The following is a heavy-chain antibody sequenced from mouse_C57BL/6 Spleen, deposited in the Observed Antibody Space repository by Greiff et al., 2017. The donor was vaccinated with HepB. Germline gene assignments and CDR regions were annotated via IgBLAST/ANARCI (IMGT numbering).Heavy chain of an antibody. CDR1: GYTFTDYN. CDR2: INPNNGGT. J-gene: IGHJ4*01. Sequence: EVQLQQSGPELVKPGASVKMSCKASGYTFTDYNMHWVKQSHGKSLEWIGYINPNNGGTSYNQKFKGKATLTVNKSSSTVYMELRSLTSEDSAVYYCARKDAYYSNPWYAMDYWGQGTSVTVSS. V-gene: IGHV1-22*01. CDR3: ARKDAYYSNPWYAMDY. D-gene: IGHD2-5*01.